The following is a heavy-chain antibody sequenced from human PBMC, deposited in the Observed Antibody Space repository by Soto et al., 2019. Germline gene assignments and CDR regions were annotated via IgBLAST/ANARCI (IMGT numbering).Heavy chain of an antibody. J-gene: IGHJ6*02. D-gene: IGHD3-10*01. CDR3: ARSPGGSGSYYYYYYGMDV. CDR1: GGSISSYY. V-gene: IGHV4-59*01. Sequence: SETLSLTCTVSGGSISSYYWSWIRQPPGKGLEWIGYIYYSGSTNYNPSLKSRVTISVDTSKNQFSLKLSSVTAADTAMYYCARSPGGSGSYYYYYYGMDVWGQGTTVTVSS. CDR2: IYYSGST.